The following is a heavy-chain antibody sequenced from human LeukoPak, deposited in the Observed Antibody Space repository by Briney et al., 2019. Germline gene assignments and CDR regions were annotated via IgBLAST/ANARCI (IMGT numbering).Heavy chain of an antibody. CDR2: IRYDGSDK. D-gene: IGHD4-17*01. Sequence: GGSLRLSCAASGFIFSSYGMHWVRQAPGKGLEWVAFIRYDGSDKYYADSVKGRFSISRDNSKKTLYLQMNSLRAEDTAVYYCAKDLTTVTSQGDYWGQGTLVTVSS. CDR1: GFIFSSYG. CDR3: AKDLTTVTSQGDY. J-gene: IGHJ4*02. V-gene: IGHV3-30*02.